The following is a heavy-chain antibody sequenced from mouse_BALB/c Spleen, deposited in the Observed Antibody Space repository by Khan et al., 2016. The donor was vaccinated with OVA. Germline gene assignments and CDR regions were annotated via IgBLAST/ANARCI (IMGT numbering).Heavy chain of an antibody. CDR2: IYPGTDNT. D-gene: IGHD3-2*02. CDR3: ASEEALYYFDY. Sequence: QVQLKESGAELVRPGASVKLSCKTSGYNFTSYWIHWVKQRSGEGLEWIARIYPGTDNTYYNENLKDKATLTADKSSSNAYMQISSLKSEDSAVSSCASEEALYYFDYWGQGTTLTVSS. J-gene: IGHJ2*01. V-gene: IGHV1-76*01. CDR1: GYNFTSYW.